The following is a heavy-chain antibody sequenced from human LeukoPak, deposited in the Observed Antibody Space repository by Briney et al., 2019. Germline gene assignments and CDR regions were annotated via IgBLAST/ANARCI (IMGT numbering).Heavy chain of an antibody. V-gene: IGHV4-34*01. Sequence: SETLSLTCAVYGGSFSGYCWSWICQPPGKGLEWIGEINHSGSTNYNPSLKSRVTISVDTSKNQFSLKLSSVTAADTAVYYCARPFQKVPYSGSYYAPGYWGQGTLVIVSS. J-gene: IGHJ4*02. CDR2: INHSGST. CDR1: GGSFSGYC. CDR3: ARPFQKVPYSGSYYAPGY. D-gene: IGHD1-26*01.